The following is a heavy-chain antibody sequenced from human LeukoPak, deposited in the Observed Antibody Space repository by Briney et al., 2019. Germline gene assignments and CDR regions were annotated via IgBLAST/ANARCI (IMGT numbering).Heavy chain of an antibody. CDR1: GFTFSSYS. D-gene: IGHD2-15*01. CDR2: ISSRSSYI. J-gene: IGHJ6*02. Sequence: GGSLRLSCATSGFTFSSYSINWVRRAPGKGLEWVSSISSRSSYIYYADSVKGRFTISRDNAKNSLYLQMNSLRAEDTAVYYCAREGGDYYGMDVWGQGTTVTVSS. CDR3: AREGGDYYGMDV. V-gene: IGHV3-21*01.